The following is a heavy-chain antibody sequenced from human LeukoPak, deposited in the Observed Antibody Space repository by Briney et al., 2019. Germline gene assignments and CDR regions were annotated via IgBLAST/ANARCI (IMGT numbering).Heavy chain of an antibody. V-gene: IGHV4-38-2*01. CDR3: ARAEESEYRLDP. Sequence: SETLSLTCAVSGYSISSGYYWGWIRQPPGKGLEWIGSIYHSGSTYYNPSLKSGVTISVETSKTQNSLKLSSVTAADTAVYYCARAEESEYRLDPWGQGTLVTVSS. J-gene: IGHJ5*02. D-gene: IGHD2-2*01. CDR1: GYSISSGYY. CDR2: IYHSGST.